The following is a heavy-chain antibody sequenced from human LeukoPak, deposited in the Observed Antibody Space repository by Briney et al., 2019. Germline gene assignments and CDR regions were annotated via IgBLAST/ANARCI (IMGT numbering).Heavy chain of an antibody. CDR2: ISSSSSYI. CDR1: GFTFSNYN. CDR3: ARDLPTFGGGYYFDY. V-gene: IGHV3-21*01. Sequence: GGSLRLSCAASGFTFSNYNMNWVRQAPGKGLEWVSSISSSSSYIYYADSVKGRFTISRDNAKNSLYLQMNSLRAEDTAVYYCARDLPTFGGGYYFDYWGQGTLVTVSS. D-gene: IGHD3-16*01. J-gene: IGHJ4*02.